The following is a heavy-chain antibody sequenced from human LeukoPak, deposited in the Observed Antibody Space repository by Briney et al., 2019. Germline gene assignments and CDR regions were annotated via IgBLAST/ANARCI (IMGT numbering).Heavy chain of an antibody. J-gene: IGHJ4*02. CDR1: GYTFTSYD. D-gene: IGHD3-3*01. CDR3: ARVDFGVVIGDSAHFDY. CDR2: MNPNSGNT. Sequence: ASLKISCTTSGYTFTSYDINRVRQATGKGLEWMATMNPNSGNTGYAQKFQGRVTMTRNTSISTAYMELSSLRSEDTAVYYCARVDFGVVIGDSAHFDYWGQGTLVTVSS. V-gene: IGHV1-8*01.